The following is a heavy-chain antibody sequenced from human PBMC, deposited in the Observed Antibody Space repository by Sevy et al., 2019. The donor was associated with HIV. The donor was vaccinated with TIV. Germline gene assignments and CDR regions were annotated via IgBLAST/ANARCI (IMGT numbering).Heavy chain of an antibody. Sequence: GGSLRPSCAASGFTFDDYAMHWVRQGPGKGLEWVSGISWNSGSIGYADSVKGRFTISRDNAKNSLYLQMNSLRAEDTALYYCAKDRDYYDSSGFYFDYWGQGTLVTVSS. V-gene: IGHV3-9*01. CDR1: GFTFDDYA. CDR3: AKDRDYYDSSGFYFDY. D-gene: IGHD3-22*01. J-gene: IGHJ4*02. CDR2: ISWNSGSI.